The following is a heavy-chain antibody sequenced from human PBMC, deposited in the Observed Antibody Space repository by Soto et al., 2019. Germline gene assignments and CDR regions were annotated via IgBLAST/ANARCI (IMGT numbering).Heavy chain of an antibody. CDR1: GFTFSSYS. V-gene: IGHV3-66*01. CDR2: IYSGGST. D-gene: IGHD2-15*01. Sequence: PGGSLRLSCAASGFTFSSYSMNWVRQAPGKGLEWVSVIYSGGSTYYADSVKGRFTISRDNSKNTLYLQMNSLRAEDTAVYYCARAPGYCSGGPRCFRDAFDIWGQGTMVTVPS. J-gene: IGHJ3*02. CDR3: ARAPGYCSGGPRCFRDAFDI.